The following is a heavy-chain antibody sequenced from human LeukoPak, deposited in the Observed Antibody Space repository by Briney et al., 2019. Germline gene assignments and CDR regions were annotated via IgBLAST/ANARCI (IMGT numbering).Heavy chain of an antibody. Sequence: PSETLSLTYAVYGGSFSGYYWSWIRQPPGKGLEWIGEINHSGSTNYNPSLKSRVTISVDTSKNQFSLKLSSVTAADTAVYYCARIWYNSIDYWGQGTLVTVSS. D-gene: IGHD6-13*01. V-gene: IGHV4-34*01. J-gene: IGHJ4*02. CDR2: INHSGST. CDR1: GGSFSGYY. CDR3: ARIWYNSIDY.